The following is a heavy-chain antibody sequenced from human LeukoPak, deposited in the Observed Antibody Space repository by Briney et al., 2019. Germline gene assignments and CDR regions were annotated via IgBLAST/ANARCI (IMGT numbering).Heavy chain of an antibody. V-gene: IGHV3-30*02. CDR2: IRYDGSNE. Sequence: GGSLRLSCAASGFTFSSYGMHWVRQAPGKGLEWVAFIRYDGSNEHYADSVKGQFTISRDNSKNTLYLQMNSLRAEDTAIYYCAKTLRELSGGAFDIWGQGTMVTVSS. J-gene: IGHJ3*02. CDR1: GFTFSSYG. D-gene: IGHD1-26*01. CDR3: AKTLRELSGGAFDI.